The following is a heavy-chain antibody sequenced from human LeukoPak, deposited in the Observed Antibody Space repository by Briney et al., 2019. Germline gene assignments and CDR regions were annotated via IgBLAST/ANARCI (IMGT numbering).Heavy chain of an antibody. D-gene: IGHD6-13*01. J-gene: IGHJ4*02. CDR2: IDGDGSST. CDR1: GFAFNTYW. Sequence: GGSLRLSCAASGFAFNTYWMHWVRQAPGKGLVWVSRIDGDGSSTSYADSVKGRFTISRDNAKNTPYLQMNSLRAEDTAVYYCARDRGYSFDYWGQGTLLTVSS. CDR3: ARDRGYSFDY. V-gene: IGHV3-74*01.